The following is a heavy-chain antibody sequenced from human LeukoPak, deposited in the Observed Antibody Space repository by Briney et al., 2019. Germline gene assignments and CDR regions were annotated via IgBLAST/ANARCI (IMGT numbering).Heavy chain of an antibody. J-gene: IGHJ4*02. V-gene: IGHV1-69*01. Sequence: SVKVSCRASGGTFSSYAISWVRQAPGQGLEWMGGIIPIFGTANYAQKFQGRVTITADESTSTAYMELSSLRSEDTAVYYCARGRAYGPGSYTLDYWGQGTLVTVSS. CDR1: GGTFSSYA. D-gene: IGHD3-10*01. CDR2: IIPIFGTA. CDR3: ARGRAYGPGSYTLDY.